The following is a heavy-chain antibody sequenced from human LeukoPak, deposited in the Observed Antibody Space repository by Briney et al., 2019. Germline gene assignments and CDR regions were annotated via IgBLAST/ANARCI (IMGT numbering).Heavy chain of an antibody. D-gene: IGHD4-23*01. V-gene: IGHV3-30*18. Sequence: PGGSLRLSCAASGFTLSSYGMHWVRQAPGKGLEWVAVISSAGSNKYYVDSVKGRFTISRDNSKNTLYLQMNSLRAEDTAVYYCAKDSLRWSYFYYGMDVWGQGTTVTVSS. CDR1: GFTLSSYG. J-gene: IGHJ6*02. CDR3: AKDSLRWSYFYYGMDV. CDR2: ISSAGSNK.